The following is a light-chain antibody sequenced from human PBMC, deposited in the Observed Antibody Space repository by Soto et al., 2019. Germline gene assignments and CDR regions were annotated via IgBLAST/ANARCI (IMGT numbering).Light chain of an antibody. J-gene: IGLJ2*01. CDR3: AAWDDSLSGVV. V-gene: IGLV1-47*01. CDR2: RNN. Sequence: QPVLTQPPSASGTPGQRVTISCSGSSSNIGSNYVYWYQQLPGTAPKLLIQRNNQRPSGVPDRFSGSKSGTSASLAISGLRSEDEADYHCAAWDDSLSGVVFGGGTQLTVL. CDR1: SSNIGSNY.